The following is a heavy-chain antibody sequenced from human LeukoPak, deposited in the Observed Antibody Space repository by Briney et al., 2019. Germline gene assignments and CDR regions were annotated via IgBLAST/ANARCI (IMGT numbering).Heavy chain of an antibody. J-gene: IGHJ3*02. CDR3: AKHYYYGSGSNAFDI. D-gene: IGHD3-10*01. CDR1: GFTFSSYG. Sequence: GGTLRLSCAASGFTFSSYGMSWVRQAPGKGLEWVSAISGSGGSTYYADSVKGRFTISRDNSKNTLYLQMNNLRAEDTAVYYCAKHYYYGSGSNAFDIWGQGTMVTVSS. V-gene: IGHV3-23*01. CDR2: ISGSGGST.